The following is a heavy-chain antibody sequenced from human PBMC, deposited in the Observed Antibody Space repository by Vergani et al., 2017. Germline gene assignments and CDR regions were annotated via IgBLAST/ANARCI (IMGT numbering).Heavy chain of an antibody. V-gene: IGHV3-53*02. CDR2: IYSGGSK. CDR3: TTDXGICGYGSWYWLKGHHYYGMDV. Sequence: EVQLVETGGGLIQPGGSLRLSCAASGFTVSSNYMSWVRQAPGKGLEWVSVIYSGGSKYYADSVKGRFTISRDNSKNTLYLQMNSLRAEDTAVYYCTTDXGICGYGSWYWLKGHHYYGMDVWGQGTTVTVSS. D-gene: IGHD3-10*01. J-gene: IGHJ6*02. CDR1: GFTVSSNY.